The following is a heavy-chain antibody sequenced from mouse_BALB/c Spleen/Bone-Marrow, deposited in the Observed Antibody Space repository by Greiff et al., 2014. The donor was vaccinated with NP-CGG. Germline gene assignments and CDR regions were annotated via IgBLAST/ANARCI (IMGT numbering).Heavy chain of an antibody. D-gene: IGHD2-4*01. CDR1: GYSFTGYY. V-gene: IGHV1S34*01. CDR2: ISCYNGAT. Sequence: LVKTGASVKISCKASGYSFTGYYMHWVKQSHGKSLEWTGHISCYNGATRYNQKFKGKATFTVDTSSSTAHMQFNSLTSEDSAVYFCARGGTMISTDAMDYWGQGTSVTVSS. CDR3: ARGGTMISTDAMDY. J-gene: IGHJ4*01.